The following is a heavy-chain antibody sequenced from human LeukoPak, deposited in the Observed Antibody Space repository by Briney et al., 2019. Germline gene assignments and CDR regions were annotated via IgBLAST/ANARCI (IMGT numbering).Heavy chain of an antibody. CDR2: SSSSSSYI. CDR3: ARGPGITGTTPDY. J-gene: IGHJ4*02. V-gene: IGHV3-21*01. CDR1: GFTFSSYS. Sequence: GGSLRLSCAASGFTFSSYSMNWVRQAPGKGLEWVSSSSSSSSYIYYADSVKGRFTISRDNAKNSLYLQMNSLRAEDTAVYYCARGPGITGTTPDYWGQGTLVTVSS. D-gene: IGHD1-7*01.